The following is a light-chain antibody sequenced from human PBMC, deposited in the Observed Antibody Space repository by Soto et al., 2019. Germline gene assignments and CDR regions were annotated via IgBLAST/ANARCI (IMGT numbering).Light chain of an antibody. V-gene: IGLV2-14*01. J-gene: IGLJ1*01. CDR3: SSYTSSSTYV. CDR2: EVS. CDR1: SSDVGSYNY. Sequence: QSALTQPASVSGSPGQSITISCTGTSSDVGSYNYVSWYQQHPGKAPKLMLYEVSNRPSGVSHRFSGSKSGNTASLTISGLQAEDEADYYCSSYTSSSTYVFGTGTKLTVL.